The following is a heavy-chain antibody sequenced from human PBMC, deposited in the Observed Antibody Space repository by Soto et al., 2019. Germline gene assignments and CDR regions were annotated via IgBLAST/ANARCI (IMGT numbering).Heavy chain of an antibody. Sequence: GASVKVSCKASGYTFTSYGISRVRQAPGQGLEWMGWISAYNGSTNYAQKLQGRVTMTTDTSTSTAYMELRSLRSDDTAVYYCARQSRITIFGVVIKTHTSSYFDYWGQGTLVTVSS. CDR1: GYTFTSYG. CDR3: ARQSRITIFGVVIKTHTSSYFDY. V-gene: IGHV1-18*04. J-gene: IGHJ4*02. CDR2: ISAYNGST. D-gene: IGHD3-3*01.